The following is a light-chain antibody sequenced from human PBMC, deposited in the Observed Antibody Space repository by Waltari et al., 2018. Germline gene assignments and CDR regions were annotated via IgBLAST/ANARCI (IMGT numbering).Light chain of an antibody. CDR1: TSNIGAGHD. Sequence: QSVLTQPPSVSGTPGQRVHISCSGSTSNIGAGHDVHWYQHLPGTAPKLLIYGNNNRPSGVPDRFSGSKSGTSASLAITGLQADDEADYFCQSFDNMLSGGVVFGGGTKLAVL. V-gene: IGLV1-40*01. J-gene: IGLJ2*01. CDR2: GNN. CDR3: QSFDNMLSGGVV.